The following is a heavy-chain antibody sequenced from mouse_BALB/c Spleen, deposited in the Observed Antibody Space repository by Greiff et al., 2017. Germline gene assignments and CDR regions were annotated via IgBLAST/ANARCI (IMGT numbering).Heavy chain of an antibody. CDR1: GYTFTSYW. D-gene: IGHD4-1*01. Sequence: QVQLKESGAELAKPGASVKMSCKASGYTFTSYWMHWVKQRPGQGLEWIGYINPSTGYTEYNQKFKDKATLTADKSSSTAYMQLSSLTSEDSAVYYCARRSGGNWDRGVLYYFDYWGQGTTRTVSS. J-gene: IGHJ2*01. V-gene: IGHV1-7*01. CDR2: INPSTGYT. CDR3: ARRSGGNWDRGVLYYFDY.